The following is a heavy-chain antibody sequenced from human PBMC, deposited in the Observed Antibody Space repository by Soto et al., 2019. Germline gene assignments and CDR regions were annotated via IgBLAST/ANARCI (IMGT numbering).Heavy chain of an antibody. D-gene: IGHD1-1*01. J-gene: IGHJ4*02. CDR3: AKERASTTAFDY. V-gene: IGHV3-23*01. Sequence: GGSLRLSCAASGFTFRRDGMSWVRQAPGKGLEWVSLITDNGGSTYYADSVKGRFTISRDNTKNTLFLQMNSLRAEDTAVYYCAKERASTTAFDYWGQGALVTVSS. CDR1: GFTFRRDG. CDR2: ITDNGGST.